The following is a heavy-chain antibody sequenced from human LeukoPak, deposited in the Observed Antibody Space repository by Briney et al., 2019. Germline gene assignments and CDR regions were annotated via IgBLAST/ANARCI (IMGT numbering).Heavy chain of an antibody. V-gene: IGHV4-34*01. J-gene: IGHJ4*02. CDR3: ARSIIAARPTDY. Sequence: SQTLSLTCAVYGGSFSGYYWSWIRQPPGKGLEWIGEINHSGSTNYNPSLKSRVTISVDTSKNQFSLKPSSVTAADTAVYYCARSIIAARPTDYWGQGTLVTVSS. D-gene: IGHD6-6*01. CDR2: INHSGST. CDR1: GGSFSGYY.